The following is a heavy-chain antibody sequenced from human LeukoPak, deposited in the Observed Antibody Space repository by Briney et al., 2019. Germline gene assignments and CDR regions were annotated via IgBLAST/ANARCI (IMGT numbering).Heavy chain of an antibody. CDR1: GFTVSSNY. J-gene: IGHJ4*02. Sequence: GGSLRLSCATSGFTVSSNYMSWVRQAPGKGLEWISVIYDSGTTYYADSVKGRFLIFRDTSKNTVDLQMNSLRVEDTAVYYCAGRRSSGWYAYWGQGTLVTVSS. D-gene: IGHD6-19*01. CDR3: AGRRSSGWYAY. CDR2: IYDSGTT. V-gene: IGHV3-53*01.